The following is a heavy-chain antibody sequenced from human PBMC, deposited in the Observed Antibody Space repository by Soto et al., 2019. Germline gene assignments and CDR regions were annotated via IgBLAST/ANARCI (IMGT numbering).Heavy chain of an antibody. V-gene: IGHV3-23*01. J-gene: IGHJ2*01. CDR3: AKGPSYKSYWYFDL. Sequence: EVQLLESGGGLVQPGGSLRLSCAASGFTFRNYAMSWVRQAPGKGLEWVSPISGSGSTYYADSAKGRFTISRDDSKNTPSLQLISLSAQDTAVYYCAKGPSYKSYWYFDLWGRGTLVPLSS. D-gene: IGHD1-26*01. CDR2: ISGSGST. CDR1: GFTFRNYA.